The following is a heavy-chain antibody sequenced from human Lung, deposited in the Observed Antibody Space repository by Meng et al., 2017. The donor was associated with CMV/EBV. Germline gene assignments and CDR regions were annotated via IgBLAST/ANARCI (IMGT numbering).Heavy chain of an antibody. Sequence: GGSLRLXXAASGFTFNNYWMHWVRQAPGKGLVWVSRINGDGSSTTYADSVKGRFTISRDNAKNTLYLQMNSLRAEDTAVYYCARGCTNTNCYKSDFDYWGQGTLVTVSS. CDR1: GFTFNNYW. CDR3: ARGCTNTNCYKSDFDY. V-gene: IGHV3-74*01. D-gene: IGHD2-2*02. CDR2: INGDGSST. J-gene: IGHJ4*02.